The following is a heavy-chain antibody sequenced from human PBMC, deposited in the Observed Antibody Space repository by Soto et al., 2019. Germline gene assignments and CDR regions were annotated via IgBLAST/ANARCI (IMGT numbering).Heavy chain of an antibody. CDR3: AIPGDSGWYGSRFDP. CDR1: GGTFSSYA. V-gene: IGHV1-69*13. J-gene: IGHJ5*02. D-gene: IGHD6-19*01. CDR2: IIPIFGTA. Sequence: ASVKVSCKASGGTFSSYAISWVRQAPGQGLEWMGGIIPIFGTANYAQKFQGRVTITADEPTSTAYMGLSSLRSEDTAVYYCAIPGDSGWYGSRFDPWGQGTLVTVSS.